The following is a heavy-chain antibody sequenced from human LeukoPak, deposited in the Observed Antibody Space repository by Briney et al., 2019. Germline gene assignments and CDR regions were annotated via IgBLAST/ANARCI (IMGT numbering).Heavy chain of an antibody. J-gene: IGHJ4*02. CDR2: INAGNGNT. V-gene: IGHV1-3*01. CDR1: GYTFTSYA. Sequence: ASVKVSCKASGYTFTSYAMHWVRQAPGQRVEWMGWINAGNGNTKYSQKFQGRVTITRDTSASTAYMELSSLRSEDTAVYYCARSGTTGWLIDYWGQGTLVTVSS. CDR3: ARSGTTGWLIDY. D-gene: IGHD1-1*01.